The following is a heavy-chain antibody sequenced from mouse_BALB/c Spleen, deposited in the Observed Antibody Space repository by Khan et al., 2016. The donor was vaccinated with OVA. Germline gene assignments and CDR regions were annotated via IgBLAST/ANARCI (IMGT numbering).Heavy chain of an antibody. CDR2: ILPGSGSN. CDR1: GYTFSSYW. J-gene: IGHJ3*01. CDR3: ARGTYYGSCSWFGY. V-gene: IGHV1-9*01. D-gene: IGHD1-1*01. Sequence: QVQLQQSGAELMKPGASVKISCKATGYTFSSYWIEWVKQRPGHGLEWIGEILPGSGSNNYTDKFKGKATFTADTSSNTAYMHISSLTYEASAVYDCARGTYYGSCSWFGYWGQGTLVTVS.